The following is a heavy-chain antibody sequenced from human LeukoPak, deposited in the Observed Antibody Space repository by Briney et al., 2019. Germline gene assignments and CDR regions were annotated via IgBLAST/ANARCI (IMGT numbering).Heavy chain of an antibody. J-gene: IGHJ4*02. V-gene: IGHV3-53*01. CDR3: AGGQMFTSGGFDN. CDR2: IYTGGNE. D-gene: IGHD6-19*01. Sequence: GGSLRLSCAASGFSVSSKYMSWVRQAPGKGLEWVSVIYTGGNEYYADSVKGRFTISRDNSKNMVYPQMNSLRAEDTALYYCAGGQMFTSGGFDNWGQGALVTVSS. CDR1: GFSVSSKY.